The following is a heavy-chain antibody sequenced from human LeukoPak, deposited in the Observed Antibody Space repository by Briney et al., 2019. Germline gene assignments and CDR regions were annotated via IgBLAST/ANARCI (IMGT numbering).Heavy chain of an antibody. D-gene: IGHD1-26*01. CDR3: ARGNGGSYDWFDP. V-gene: IGHV1-69*01. CDR1: GGTFSSYA. Sequence: SVKVSCKASGGTFSSYAISWVRQAPGQGLKRMGGIIPIFGTGNYAQKFQGRVTITADESTSTAYMELSSLRSEDTAVYYCARGNGGSYDWFDPWGQGTLVTVSS. CDR2: IIPIFGTG. J-gene: IGHJ5*02.